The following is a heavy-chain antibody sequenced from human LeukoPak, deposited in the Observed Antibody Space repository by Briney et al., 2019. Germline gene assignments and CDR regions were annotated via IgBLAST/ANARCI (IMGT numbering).Heavy chain of an antibody. CDR1: GGSISSGSYY. CDR2: FYTSGST. V-gene: IGHV4-61*02. CDR3: ARRTYSSTWHRFDN. Sequence: PSQTLSLTCTVSGGSISSGSYYWSWIRQPAGKGLEWIGRFYTSGSTNYNPSLKSRVTISVDTSKKQFSLKLSSVTAADTAVYFCARRTYSSTWHRFDNWGQGTLVTVSS. D-gene: IGHD6-13*01. J-gene: IGHJ4*02.